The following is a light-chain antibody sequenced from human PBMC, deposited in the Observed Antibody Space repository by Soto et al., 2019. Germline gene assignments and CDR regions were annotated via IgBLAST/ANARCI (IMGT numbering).Light chain of an antibody. CDR1: SSDVGAYNF. Sequence: LTQPASVSGSPGQSITISCTGTSSDVGAYNFVSWHQQRPGKAPKLMIYNVYDRPSGISYRFSGSKSGNTASLTISGLQGEDEADYYCSAYTVSRTYVFGTGTKVTVL. CDR3: SAYTVSRTYV. CDR2: NVY. J-gene: IGLJ1*01. V-gene: IGLV2-14*03.